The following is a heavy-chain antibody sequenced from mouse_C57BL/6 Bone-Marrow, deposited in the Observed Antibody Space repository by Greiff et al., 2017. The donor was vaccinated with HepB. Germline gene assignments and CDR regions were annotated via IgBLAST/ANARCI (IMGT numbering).Heavy chain of an antibody. V-gene: IGHV6-3*01. CDR2: IRLKSDNYAT. Sequence: EVMLVESGGGLVQPGGSMKLSCVASGFTFSNYWMNWVRQSPEKGLEWVAQIRLKSDNYATHYAESGKGRFTISRDDSKSSVYLQMNNLRAEDTGMYYCTGYYGSTRYWYFDVWGTGTTVTVSS. CDR3: TGYYGSTRYWYFDV. J-gene: IGHJ1*03. CDR1: GFTFSNYW. D-gene: IGHD1-1*01.